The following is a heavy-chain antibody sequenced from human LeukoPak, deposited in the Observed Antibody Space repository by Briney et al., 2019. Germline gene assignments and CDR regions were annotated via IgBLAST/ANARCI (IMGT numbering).Heavy chain of an antibody. CDR1: SGSMSSYY. CDR3: ARGDMTNGVYFDY. CDR2: IYCSGST. D-gene: IGHD2-15*01. V-gene: IGHV4-59*01. J-gene: IGHJ4*02. Sequence: PSETLSLTCTVSSGSMSSYYWSWIRQPPGKGLEWIGYIYCSGSTNYNPSLKSRVTISLDTSKNHFSLKLSSVTAADTAVYYCARGDMTNGVYFDYWGQGTLVTVSS.